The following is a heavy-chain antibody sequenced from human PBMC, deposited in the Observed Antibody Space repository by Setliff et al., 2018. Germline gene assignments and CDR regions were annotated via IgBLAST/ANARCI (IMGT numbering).Heavy chain of an antibody. D-gene: IGHD3-3*01. CDR2: IYYSGST. Sequence: SETLSLTCTVSGGSISSYYWSWIRQPPGKGLEWIGYIYYSGSTNYNPSLKSRVTISVDTSKNQFSLKLSSVTAADTAVYYCARRETYYNFWSGYYAYWGQGTLVTSPQ. CDR1: GGSISSYY. J-gene: IGHJ4*02. CDR3: ARRETYYNFWSGYYAY. V-gene: IGHV4-59*12.